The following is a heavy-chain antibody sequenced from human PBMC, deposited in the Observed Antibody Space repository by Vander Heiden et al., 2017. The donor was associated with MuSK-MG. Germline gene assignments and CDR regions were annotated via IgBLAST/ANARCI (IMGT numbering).Heavy chain of an antibody. J-gene: IGHJ4*02. V-gene: IGHV1-69*01. CDR1: VGTFGSYA. Sequence: HVQLVQAGAVAKTPGSSVKVCCKDSVGTFGSYAISWVRQAPGQGLEWIGVIIPIFGTANYAQKVQGRVTITADESTSTAYMELRRMRSEDTAVYYYATADYDSSGWGFDYWGQGTLVTVYS. CDR3: ATADYDSSGWGFDY. D-gene: IGHD3-22*01. CDR2: IIPIFGTA.